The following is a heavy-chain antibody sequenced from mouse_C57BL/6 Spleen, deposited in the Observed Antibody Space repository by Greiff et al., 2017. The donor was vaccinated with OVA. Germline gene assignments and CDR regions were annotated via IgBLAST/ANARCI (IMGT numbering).Heavy chain of an antibody. Sequence: EVQVVESGGGLVKPGGSLKLSCAASGFTFSSYTMSWVRQTPEKRLEWVATISGGGGNTYYPDSVKGRFTISRDNAKNTLYLQMSSLRSEDTALYYCARPAGSWFAYWGQGTLVTVSA. J-gene: IGHJ3*01. CDR2: ISGGGGNT. CDR3: ARPAGSWFAY. CDR1: GFTFSSYT. D-gene: IGHD1-2*01. V-gene: IGHV5-9*01.